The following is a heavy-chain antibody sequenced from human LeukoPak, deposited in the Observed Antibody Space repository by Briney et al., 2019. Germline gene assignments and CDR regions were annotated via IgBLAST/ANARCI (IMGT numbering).Heavy chain of an antibody. CDR1: GGSISSSSYY. V-gene: IGHV4-39*01. CDR2: IYYSGST. J-gene: IGHJ5*02. CDR3: ARQGITMVRGVPSYWFDP. Sequence: SGTLSLTCTVSGGSISSSSYYWGWIRQPPGKGLEWIGSIYYSGSTYYNPSLKSRVTISVDTSKNQFSLKLSSVTAADTAVYYCARQGITMVRGVPSYWFDPWGQGTLVTVSS. D-gene: IGHD3-10*01.